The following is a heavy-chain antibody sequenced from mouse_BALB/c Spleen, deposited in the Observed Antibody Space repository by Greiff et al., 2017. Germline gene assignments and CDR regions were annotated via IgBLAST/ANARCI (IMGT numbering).Heavy chain of an antibody. CDR3: ARYLGKDYYAMDY. V-gene: IGHV3-2*02. Sequence: VQLKQSGPGLVKPSQSLSLTCTVTGYSITSDYAWNWIRQFPGNKLEWMGYISYSGSTSYNPSLKSRISITRDTSKNQFFLQLNSVTTEDTATYYCARYLGKDYYAMDYWGQGTSVTVSS. D-gene: IGHD4-1*01. CDR2: ISYSGST. CDR1: GYSITSDYA. J-gene: IGHJ4*01.